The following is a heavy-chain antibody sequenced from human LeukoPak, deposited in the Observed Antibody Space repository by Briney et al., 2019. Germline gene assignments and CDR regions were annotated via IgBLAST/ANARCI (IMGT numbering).Heavy chain of an antibody. CDR3: ARARRYSSSRYSSAFDI. Sequence: GGSLRLSCATSGFTFSSYSMNWVRQAPGKGLEWGSSISSSSSYIYYADSVKGRFTISRDNAKNSLYLQMNSLRAEDTAVYYCARARRYSSSRYSSAFDIWGQGTMVTVSS. V-gene: IGHV3-21*01. J-gene: IGHJ3*02. CDR1: GFTFSSYS. CDR2: ISSSSSYI. D-gene: IGHD6-13*01.